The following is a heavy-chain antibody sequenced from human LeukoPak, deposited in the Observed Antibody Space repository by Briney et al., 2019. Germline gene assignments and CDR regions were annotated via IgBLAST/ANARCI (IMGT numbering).Heavy chain of an antibody. CDR1: GFTFSNAW. J-gene: IGHJ6*02. V-gene: IGHV3-48*02. Sequence: GGSLRLSCAASGFTFSNAWMSWVRQAPGKGLEWVSYIRSSGNTIYYADSVKGRFTISRDNAKNSLYLQMNSLRDEDTAVYYCARVAYYSMDVWGQGTTVTVSS. CDR3: ARVAYYSMDV. CDR2: IRSSGNTI.